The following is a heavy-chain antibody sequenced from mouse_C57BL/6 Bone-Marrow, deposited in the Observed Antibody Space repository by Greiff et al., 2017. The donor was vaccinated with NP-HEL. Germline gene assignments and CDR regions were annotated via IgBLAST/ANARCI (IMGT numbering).Heavy chain of an antibody. J-gene: IGHJ4*01. V-gene: IGHV2-5*01. CDR1: GFSLTSYG. CDR2: LWRGGST. CDR3: AKSTFYAMDY. Sequence: VKVVESGPGLVQPSQSLSITCTVSGFSLTSYGVHWVRQSPGKGLEWLGVLWRGGSTDSNAAFMSRLSITQDNSKSQVFFKMNSLQADETAIYYCAKSTFYAMDYWGQGTSVTVSS.